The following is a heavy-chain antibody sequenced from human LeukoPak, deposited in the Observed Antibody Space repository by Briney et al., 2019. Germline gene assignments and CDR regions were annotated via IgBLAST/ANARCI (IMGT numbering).Heavy chain of an antibody. CDR2: INHSGST. CDR3: ARTILVGASDY. Sequence: PLETLSLTCAVYGGSFSGYYWSWIRQPPGKGLEWIGEINHSGSTNYNPSLKSRVTISVDTSKNQFSLKLSSVTAADTAVYYCARTILVGASDYWGQGTLVTVSS. V-gene: IGHV4-34*01. J-gene: IGHJ4*02. CDR1: GGSFSGYY. D-gene: IGHD1-26*01.